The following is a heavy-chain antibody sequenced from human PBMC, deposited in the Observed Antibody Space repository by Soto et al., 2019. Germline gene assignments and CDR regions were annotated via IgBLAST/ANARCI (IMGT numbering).Heavy chain of an antibody. D-gene: IGHD3-3*01. V-gene: IGHV2-5*02. CDR2: IYWDDDK. CDR1: GFSLSSSGVG. J-gene: IGHJ5*02. Sequence: QITLKESGPTLVKPTQTLTLTCTFSGFSLSSSGVGVGWIRQPPGKALEWLALIYWDDDKRYSPSLKSRLTITKHTSKNQVVLTMTNMDPVDTATYYCSHSRQTSQWIAKLLYHAYWFDPWRQGTLVTVSS. CDR3: SHSRQTSQWIAKLLYHAYWFDP.